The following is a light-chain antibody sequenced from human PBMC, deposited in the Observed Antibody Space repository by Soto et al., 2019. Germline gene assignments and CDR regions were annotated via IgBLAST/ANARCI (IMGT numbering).Light chain of an antibody. CDR1: ISNIGSNT. J-gene: IGLJ2*01. Sequence: QAVLTQPPSASGTPGQRVTISCSGSISNIGSNTVNWYQQLPGTAPKLLIYSNNQRPSGVTDRFSSSKSGTSASLAISGLQSEDDADYYCAAWDDSLNGVVFGGGTKLTVL. CDR3: AAWDDSLNGVV. CDR2: SNN. V-gene: IGLV1-44*01.